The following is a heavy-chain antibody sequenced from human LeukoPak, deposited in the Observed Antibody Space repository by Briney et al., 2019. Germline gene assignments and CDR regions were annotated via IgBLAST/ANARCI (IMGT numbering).Heavy chain of an antibody. J-gene: IGHJ5*02. CDR2: INPNSGGA. CDR1: GYIFSGYY. D-gene: IGHD2-15*01. V-gene: IGHV1-2*02. Sequence: ASVKVSCKASGYIFSGYYMHWLRQAPGQGLEWMGWINPNSGGADYAQKFQGMVTMTRDTSISTAYMALSRLRSDDTAVYYCAKGPPEYCSGGSCHSGRNWIDPWGQGTLVTVSS. CDR3: AKGPPEYCSGGSCHSGRNWIDP.